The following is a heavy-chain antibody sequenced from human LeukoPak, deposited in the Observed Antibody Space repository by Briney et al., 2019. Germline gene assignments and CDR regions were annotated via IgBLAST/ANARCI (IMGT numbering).Heavy chain of an antibody. J-gene: IGHJ5*02. CDR1: GFTFSNYG. D-gene: IGHD3-16*01. CDR2: IRYDGNNK. CDR3: AKGDKMLTWRRTYNRFDP. V-gene: IGHV3-30*02. Sequence: GGSLRLSCGASGFTFSNYGMLWVRQAPGKGLDWVSFIRYDGNNKLYADSVKGRFTISRDNSKNTLYLHINSLRAEDTAVYFCAKGDKMLTWRRTYNRFDPWGQGTLVTVSS.